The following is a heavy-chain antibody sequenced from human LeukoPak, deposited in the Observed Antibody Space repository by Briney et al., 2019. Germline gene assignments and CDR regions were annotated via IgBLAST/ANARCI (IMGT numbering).Heavy chain of an antibody. Sequence: SETLSLTCTVSGGSISGYYWSWIRQPPGKGLEWIGSIYYDGSTYYNPSLKSRVTISVDTSKNQSSLKLTSVTAADTAVYFCARRSDSGSDDGEDYFDYWGQGTLVTVSS. J-gene: IGHJ4*02. CDR1: GGSISGYY. D-gene: IGHD1-26*01. V-gene: IGHV4-39*01. CDR3: ARRSDSGSDDGEDYFDY. CDR2: IYYDGST.